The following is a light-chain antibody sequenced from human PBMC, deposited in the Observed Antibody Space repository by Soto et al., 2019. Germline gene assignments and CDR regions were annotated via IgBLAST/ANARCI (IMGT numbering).Light chain of an antibody. CDR2: DAS. CDR3: QQHDVHPKT. CDR1: ENIKNW. Sequence: DVQMTQSPSTLAASVGDRVTITCRASENIKNWLAGYQQTPGKAPKVLISDASRLETGVPSRFSGSGYGTDFTLTIPCLQTDDFGTYHCQQHDVHPKTSGKGTNVEVK. J-gene: IGKJ1*01. V-gene: IGKV1-5*01.